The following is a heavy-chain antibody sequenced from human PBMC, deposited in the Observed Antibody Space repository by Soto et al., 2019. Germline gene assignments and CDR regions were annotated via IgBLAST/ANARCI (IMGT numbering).Heavy chain of an antibody. CDR2: INAGNGNT. CDR3: ARDWNPIPAYYYYYGMDV. J-gene: IGHJ6*02. D-gene: IGHD2-2*01. Sequence: GASVKVSCKASGYTFTSYAMHWVRQAPGQRLEWMGWINAGNGNTKYSQKFQGRVTITRDTSASTAYMELSSLRSEDTAVYYCARDWNPIPAYYYYYGMDVWGQGTTVTVSS. CDR1: GYTFTSYA. V-gene: IGHV1-3*01.